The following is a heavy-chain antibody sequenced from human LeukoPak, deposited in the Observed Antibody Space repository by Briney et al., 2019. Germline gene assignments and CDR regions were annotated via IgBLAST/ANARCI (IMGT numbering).Heavy chain of an antibody. V-gene: IGHV4-59*01. CDR3: ARASGWYESVDY. D-gene: IGHD6-19*01. CDR2: IYYSGST. Sequence: SDTLSLTCTVSGGSISSYYWSWIRQPPGKGLEWIGYIYYSGSTNYNPSLKSRVTISVHTSKNQFSLKLSSVTAADAAVYYCARASGWYESVDYWGQGTLVTVSS. J-gene: IGHJ4*02. CDR1: GGSISSYY.